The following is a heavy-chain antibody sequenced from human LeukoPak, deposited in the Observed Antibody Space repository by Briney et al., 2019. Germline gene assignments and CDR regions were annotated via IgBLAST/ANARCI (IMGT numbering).Heavy chain of an antibody. CDR1: GGSISSYY. D-gene: IGHD3-22*01. Sequence: SETLSLTCTVSGGSISSYYWSWIRQPPGKGLEWIGYIYYSGSTNYNPSLKSRVTLSVDTSKNQFSLKLSSVTAADTAVYYCARGYSSGYYFYLFDYWGQGTLVTVSS. V-gene: IGHV4-59*01. J-gene: IGHJ4*02. CDR3: ARGYSSGYYFYLFDY. CDR2: IYYSGST.